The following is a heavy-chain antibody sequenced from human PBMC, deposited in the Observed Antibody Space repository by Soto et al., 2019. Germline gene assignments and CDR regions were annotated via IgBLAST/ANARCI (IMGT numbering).Heavy chain of an antibody. Sequence: SVKVSCKAPGGTFSSYAISWVRQAPGQGLEWMGGIIPIFGTAKYAQKFQGRVTITADESTYTAYMELSSLTSEDTAVYYCARDRSSYGSGNFYTALDYWGQGTLVTVSS. CDR2: IIPIFGTA. V-gene: IGHV1-69*13. CDR1: GGTFSSYA. D-gene: IGHD3-10*01. J-gene: IGHJ4*02. CDR3: ARDRSSYGSGNFYTALDY.